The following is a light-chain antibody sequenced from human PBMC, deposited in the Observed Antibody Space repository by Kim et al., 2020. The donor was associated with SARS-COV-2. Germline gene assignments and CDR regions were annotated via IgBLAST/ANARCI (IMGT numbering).Light chain of an antibody. V-gene: IGLV2-8*01. CDR1: SSDVGGYTY. CDR3: SSYAGSNNLV. Sequence: QSVPLSCTGTSSDVGGYTYVAWYQQHPGKAPKLMIYEVSKRPSGVPDRFSGSKSGNTASLTVSGLQAEDEADYYCSSYAGSNNLVFGGGTQLTVL. J-gene: IGLJ2*01. CDR2: EVS.